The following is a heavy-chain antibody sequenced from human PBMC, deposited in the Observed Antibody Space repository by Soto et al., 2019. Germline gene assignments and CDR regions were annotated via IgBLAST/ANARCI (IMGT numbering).Heavy chain of an antibody. CDR1: GGSISSGGYY. Sequence: QVQLQESGPGLVKPSQTLSLTCTVSGGSISSGGYYWSWIRQHPGKGLGWIGYIYYSGSTYYNPSLKSRVTISVDTSKNQFSLKLSSVTAADTAVYYCARVVVAATQRLYYGMDVWGQGTTVTVSS. J-gene: IGHJ6*02. V-gene: IGHV4-31*03. CDR3: ARVVVAATQRLYYGMDV. CDR2: IYYSGST. D-gene: IGHD2-15*01.